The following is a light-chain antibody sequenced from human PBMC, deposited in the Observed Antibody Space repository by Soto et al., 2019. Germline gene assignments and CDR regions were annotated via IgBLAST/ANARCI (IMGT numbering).Light chain of an antibody. Sequence: QSVLTQPASVSGSPGQSISISCTGTSSDIGNYNLVSWYQHHPGKAPKLMVYEGNKRPSGVSNRFSGSKSGNTASLTISGLQAEDEADYYCAAWYDILNGDVFGDGTKLTVL. J-gene: IGLJ1*01. CDR3: AAWYDILNGDV. CDR2: EGN. CDR1: SSDIGNYNL. V-gene: IGLV2-23*01.